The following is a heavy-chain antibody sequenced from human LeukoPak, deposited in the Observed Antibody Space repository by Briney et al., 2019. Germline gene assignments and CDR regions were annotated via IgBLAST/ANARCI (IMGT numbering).Heavy chain of an antibody. CDR2: INPNSGGT. CDR1: GYTFAGYY. D-gene: IGHD3-16*01. Sequence: ASVKVSCEASGYTFAGYYMHWVRQAPGQGLEWMGRINPNSGGTNYAQKFQGRVTMTRDTSINTAYMELSRLRSDDTAVYYCARVTKLDYYYYYMDVWGKGTTVTVSS. CDR3: ARVTKLDYYYYYMDV. J-gene: IGHJ6*03. V-gene: IGHV1-2*06.